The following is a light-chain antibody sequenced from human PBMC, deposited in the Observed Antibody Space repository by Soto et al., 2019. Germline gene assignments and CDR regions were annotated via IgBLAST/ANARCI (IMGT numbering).Light chain of an antibody. CDR3: QQYGSSPPIT. CDR2: DAS. Sequence: EIVLTQSPATLSLSPGERATLSCRASQSVGSYLAWYQQKPGQAPRLVINDASNRATGIPARFSGSGSGTDFTLTISRLEPEDLAVYYCQQYGSSPPITFGQGTRLEIK. J-gene: IGKJ5*01. CDR1: QSVGSY. V-gene: IGKV3-20*01.